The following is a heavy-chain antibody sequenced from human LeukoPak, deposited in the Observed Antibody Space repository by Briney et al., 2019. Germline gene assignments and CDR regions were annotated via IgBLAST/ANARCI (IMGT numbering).Heavy chain of an antibody. CDR1: GGAISSYY. CDR2: IYYSGST. CDR3: ARDRRGWYDEGQFSHLNY. D-gene: IGHD6-19*01. V-gene: IGHV4-59*01. Sequence: PSETLSLTCTVSGGAISSYYWSWIRQPPGKGLEWIGYIYYSGSTNYNPSLKSRVTISVDTSKNQFSLKLSSVTAADTAVYYCARDRRGWYDEGQFSHLNYWGQGTLVTVSS. J-gene: IGHJ4*02.